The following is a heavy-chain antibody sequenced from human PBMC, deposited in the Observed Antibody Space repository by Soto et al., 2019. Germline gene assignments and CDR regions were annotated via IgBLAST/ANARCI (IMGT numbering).Heavy chain of an antibody. V-gene: IGHV1-18*01. CDR3: AREQAVFPSPLDN. J-gene: IGHJ4*02. Sequence: QAQLVQSGAEVKKPGASVKVSCKTSDYTFSSYGISWVRQAPGQGLEWMGWISGYNGDIRLAQRLQGRLTLTTDTSTNTAYLDLRSLTSDDTAVYFCAREQAVFPSPLDNWGQGTLVTVSS. CDR1: DYTFSSYG. CDR2: ISGYNGDI.